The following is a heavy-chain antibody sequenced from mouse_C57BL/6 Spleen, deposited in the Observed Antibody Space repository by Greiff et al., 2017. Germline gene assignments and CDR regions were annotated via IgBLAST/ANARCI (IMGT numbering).Heavy chain of an antibody. D-gene: IGHD1-1*01. CDR2: IDPEDGET. CDR3: AGRGYGSSFDY. V-gene: IGHV14-2*01. J-gene: IGHJ2*01. Sequence: VHVKQSGAELVKPGASVKLSCTASGFNIKDYYMHWVKQRTEQGLEWIGRIDPEDGETKYAPKFQGKATITADTSSNTAYLQLSSLASEDSAVYYCAGRGYGSSFDYWGQGTTLTVSS. CDR1: GFNIKDYY.